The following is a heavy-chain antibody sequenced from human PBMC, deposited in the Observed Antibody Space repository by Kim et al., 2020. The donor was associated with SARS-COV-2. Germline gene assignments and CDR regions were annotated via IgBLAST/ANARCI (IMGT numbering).Heavy chain of an antibody. CDR2: TYYRSNWST. J-gene: IGHJ4*02. Sequence: SQTLSLTCAISGDSVSSNSATWNWIRQSPSRGLEWLGRTYYRSNWSTDYAVSVKSRITINPDTSKNQLSLQLNSVTPEDTAIYYCARAQHKRGTVDFEYWGQGTLVTVSS. CDR3: ARAQHKRGTVDFEY. V-gene: IGHV6-1*01. D-gene: IGHD1-7*01. CDR1: GDSVSSNSAT.